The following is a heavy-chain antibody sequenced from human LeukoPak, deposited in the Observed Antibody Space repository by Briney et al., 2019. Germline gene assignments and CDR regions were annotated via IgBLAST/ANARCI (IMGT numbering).Heavy chain of an antibody. Sequence: GGSLRLSCAASGFTFSSYSMNWVRQAPGKGLEWVSSISSSSSYIYYADSVKGRFIISRDNAKNSLYLQMNSLRAEDTAVYYCARASFLSGSYGYWGQGTLVTVSS. CDR1: GFTFSSYS. CDR3: ARASFLSGSYGY. V-gene: IGHV3-21*01. D-gene: IGHD3-10*01. CDR2: ISSSSSYI. J-gene: IGHJ4*02.